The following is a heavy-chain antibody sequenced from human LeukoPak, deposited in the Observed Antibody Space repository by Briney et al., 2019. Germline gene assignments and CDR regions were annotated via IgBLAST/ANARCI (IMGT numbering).Heavy chain of an antibody. D-gene: IGHD2-15*01. CDR3: AKRAARSFDY. CDR2: ISTSDYST. J-gene: IGHJ4*02. CDR1: GFTFSSYA. V-gene: IGHV3-23*01. Sequence: GGSLRLSCAASGFTFSSYALSWVRQAPGKGLEWVSDISTSDYSTNYADSVKGRFSISRDNSKNTVYLQMNSLRAEDTGVYYCAKRAARSFDYWGQGTLVTVSS.